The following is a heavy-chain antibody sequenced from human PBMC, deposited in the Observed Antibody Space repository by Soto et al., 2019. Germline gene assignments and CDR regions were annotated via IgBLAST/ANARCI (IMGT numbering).Heavy chain of an antibody. Sequence: QITLKESGPTLVKPTQTLTLTCTFSGFSLSTSGVSVGWIRQPPGKALEWLALTYWDDDKRYSPSLKSRLTITKDTSKNQVVLTMTNMDRVDTATYYCAHSLGYTRFDYWGQGTLVTVSS. CDR1: GFSLSTSGVS. CDR2: TYWDDDK. CDR3: AHSLGYTRFDY. V-gene: IGHV2-5*02. J-gene: IGHJ4*02. D-gene: IGHD6-13*01.